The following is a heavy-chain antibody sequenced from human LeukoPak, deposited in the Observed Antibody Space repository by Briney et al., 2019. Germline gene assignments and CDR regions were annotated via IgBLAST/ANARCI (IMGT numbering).Heavy chain of an antibody. D-gene: IGHD3-16*01. J-gene: IGHJ4*02. CDR2: ISSSGSNI. Sequence: PGGSLRLSCAASGFTFSDYYMSWIRQAPGKGLEWVSYISSSGSNIYYADSVKGRFTISRDDAKNSLYLQMNSLRAEDTAVYYCAKGRGGRLRLGEFSPSERTYYFDYWGQGTLVTVSS. CDR1: GFTFSDYY. V-gene: IGHV3-11*04. CDR3: AKGRGGRLRLGEFSPSERTYYFDY.